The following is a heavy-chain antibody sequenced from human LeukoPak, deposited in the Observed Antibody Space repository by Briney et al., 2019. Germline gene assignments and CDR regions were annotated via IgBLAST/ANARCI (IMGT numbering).Heavy chain of an antibody. V-gene: IGHV1-69*06. CDR1: GGTFSSYA. CDR2: IIPIFGTA. CDR3: ATILDCSSTSCYEPLVDY. D-gene: IGHD2-2*01. J-gene: IGHJ4*02. Sequence: EASVKVSRKASGGTFSSYAISWVRQAPGQGLEWMGGIIPIFGTANYAQKFQGRVTITADKSTSTAYMELSSLRSEDTAVYYCATILDCSSTSCYEPLVDYWGQGTLVTVSS.